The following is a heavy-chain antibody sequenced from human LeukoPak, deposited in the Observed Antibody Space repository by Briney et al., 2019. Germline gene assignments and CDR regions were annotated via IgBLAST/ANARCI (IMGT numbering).Heavy chain of an antibody. J-gene: IGHJ4*02. Sequence: GGSLRLSCAASGLTFSSYAMSWVRQAPGRGLEWVSAISGSGGSTYYADSVKGRFTISRDNSKNPLYLQMNSLRAEDTAVYYGATLYLREIVVVVAATPLDYWGQGTLVTVSS. CDR2: ISGSGGST. V-gene: IGHV3-23*01. CDR3: ATLYLREIVVVVAATPLDY. CDR1: GLTFSSYA. D-gene: IGHD2-15*01.